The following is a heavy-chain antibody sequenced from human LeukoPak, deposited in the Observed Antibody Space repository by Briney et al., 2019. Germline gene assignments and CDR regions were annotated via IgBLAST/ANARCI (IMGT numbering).Heavy chain of an antibody. V-gene: IGHV3-23*01. CDR1: GFTFSNYA. CDR2: ISGSGGST. J-gene: IGHJ3*02. D-gene: IGHD5-18*01. CDR3: ARYTAMVNDAFDI. Sequence: GGSLRLSCAASGFTFSNYAMNWVRQAPGKGLEWVSAISGSGGSTYYADSVKGRFTISRDNSKNTLYVQMNSLRAEDTAVYYCARYTAMVNDAFDIWGQGTMVTVSS.